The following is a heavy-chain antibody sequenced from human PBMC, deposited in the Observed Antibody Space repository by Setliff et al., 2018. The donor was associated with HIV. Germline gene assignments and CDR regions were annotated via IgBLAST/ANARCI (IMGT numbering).Heavy chain of an antibody. D-gene: IGHD3-22*01. V-gene: IGHV5-51*01. CDR3: ARLDSSGYYRSFDV. CDR1: GYTFTNYW. Sequence: GESLTISCKASGYTFTNYWTARVRQMPGKGLEWMGIIHPRDFDIKYSQSFQGQVTISADKSLSAAYLQWNSLKASDTALYYCARLDSSGYYRSFDVWGQGTMVTVSS. CDR2: IHPRDFDI. J-gene: IGHJ3*01.